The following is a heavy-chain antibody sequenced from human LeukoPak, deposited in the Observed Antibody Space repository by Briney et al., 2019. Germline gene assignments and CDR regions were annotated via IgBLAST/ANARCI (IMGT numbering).Heavy chain of an antibody. CDR1: GGSISNYY. CDR3: SRGLPGSDTFDY. J-gene: IGHJ4*02. CDR2: IYSSGST. Sequence: SETLSLTCTVSGGSISNYYWSWIRQPAGKGLEWIGRIYSSGSTNYNPSLKSRVTMSVDTSKNQFSLKLSSVTAADTAVYYCSRGLPGSDTFDYWGQGTLVTVSS. V-gene: IGHV4-4*07. D-gene: IGHD2-21*02.